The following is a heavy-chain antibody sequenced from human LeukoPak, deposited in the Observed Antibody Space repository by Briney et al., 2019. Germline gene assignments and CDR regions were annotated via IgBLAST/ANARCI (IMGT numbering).Heavy chain of an antibody. J-gene: IGHJ4*02. D-gene: IGHD5-12*01. V-gene: IGHV3-7*01. CDR1: GFTFSNYW. CDR3: VRDGGVSGYDLLDY. CDR2: INQDGSEE. Sequence: GGSLRLSYAASGFTFSNYWMSWVRQAPGKGLEWVAHINQDGSEEHYMDSVKARSIISRDNAKNSLSLQMDSLRAEDTAVYYCVRDGGVSGYDLLDYWGQGTLVTVSS.